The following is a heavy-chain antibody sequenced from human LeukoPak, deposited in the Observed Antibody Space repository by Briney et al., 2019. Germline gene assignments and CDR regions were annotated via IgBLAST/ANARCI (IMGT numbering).Heavy chain of an antibody. V-gene: IGHV4-61*02. D-gene: IGHD2-8*01. CDR1: GGSISGGSYY. J-gene: IGHJ6*03. Sequence: PSETLSLTCTVSGGSISGGSYYWSWIRQPAGKGLEWLVCSYTNGSTNYNPYHKNPVTISVDTSKNQVYLKLSSVTAADTAVYYCARVPNCANGVCYGLYYYYMDVWGKGTTVTVSS. CDR3: ARVPNCANGVCYGLYYYYMDV. CDR2: SYTNGST.